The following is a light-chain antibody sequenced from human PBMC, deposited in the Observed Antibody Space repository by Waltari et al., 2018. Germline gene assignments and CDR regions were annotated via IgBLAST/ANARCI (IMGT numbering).Light chain of an antibody. CDR1: RSISSW. V-gene: IGKV1-5*03. CDR3: QQYNSLST. CDR2: KAS. J-gene: IGKJ2*01. Sequence: DIQMTQSPSTLSASVGDRVTITCRASRSISSWLAWYQQKPGKAPKLLIYKASSLESGVPSRCSGSGSGTEFTLTISSLQPDDFATYYCQQYNSLSTFGQGTKLEIK.